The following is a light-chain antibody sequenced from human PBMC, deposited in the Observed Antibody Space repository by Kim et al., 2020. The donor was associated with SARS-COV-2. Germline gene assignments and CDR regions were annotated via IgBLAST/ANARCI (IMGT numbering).Light chain of an antibody. V-gene: IGLV1-47*01. CDR2: VNN. CDR1: SSNIEINY. CDR3: AAWDDRLSGRV. J-gene: IGLJ3*02. Sequence: GQRVTISCSGTSSNIEINYACCYQQVPGTAPQVLIHVNNLRPSGVPDRFSGSKAGTSASLAISGLRSEDDADYYCAAWDDRLSGRVFGGGTQLTVL.